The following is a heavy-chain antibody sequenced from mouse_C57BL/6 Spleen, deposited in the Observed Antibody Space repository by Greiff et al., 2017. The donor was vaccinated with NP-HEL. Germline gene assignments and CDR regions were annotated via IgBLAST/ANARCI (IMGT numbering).Heavy chain of an antibody. Sequence: VQLQESGAELVRPGASVTLSCKASGYTFTDYEMHWVKQTPVHGLEWIGAIDPETGGTAYNQKFKGKAILTADKSSSTAYMELRSLTSEDSAVYYCTRRAGAMDYWGQGTSVTVSS. J-gene: IGHJ4*01. CDR2: IDPETGGT. V-gene: IGHV1-15*01. CDR3: TRRAGAMDY. CDR1: GYTFTDYE.